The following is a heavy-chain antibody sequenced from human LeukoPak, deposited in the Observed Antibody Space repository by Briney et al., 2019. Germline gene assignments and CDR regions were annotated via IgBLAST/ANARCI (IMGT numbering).Heavy chain of an antibody. CDR2: IYYSGST. CDR3: ARTIFGVSYYYYYYYMDV. D-gene: IGHD3-3*01. J-gene: IGHJ6*03. CDR1: GGSNSRHY. Sequence: SETLSLTCTVSGGSNSRHYWSWIRQPPGKGLEWIGYIYYSGSTNYNPSLESRVTISLDTSKNQFSLNLSSVTAADTAVYYCARTIFGVSYYYYYYYMDVWGKGTTVTVSS. V-gene: IGHV4-59*08.